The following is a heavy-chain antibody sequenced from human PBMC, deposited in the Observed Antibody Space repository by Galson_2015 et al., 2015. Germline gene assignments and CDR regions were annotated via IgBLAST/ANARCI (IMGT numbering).Heavy chain of an antibody. V-gene: IGHV3-15*01. D-gene: IGHD2-2*01. J-gene: IGHJ4*02. CDR3: TTSLPCSSTSCYGRDFDY. CDR2: IQSKADGGTT. CDR1: GFTSTNGW. Sequence: SLRLSCAGSGFTSTNGWMSWVRQAPGKGLEWVGRIQSKADGGTTDYAAPVKGRFTISRDDSRNTLYLQMNSLKTEDTAVYYCTTSLPCSSTSCYGRDFDYWGQGTLVTVSS.